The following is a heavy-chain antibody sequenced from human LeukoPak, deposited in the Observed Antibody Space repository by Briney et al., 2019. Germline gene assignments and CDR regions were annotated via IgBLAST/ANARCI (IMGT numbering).Heavy chain of an antibody. J-gene: IGHJ3*02. Sequence: ASEKVSCKASGYTFTSYAMHWVRQAPGQRLEWMGWINAGNGNTKYSQKFQGRVTITRDTSASTAYMELSSLRSEDTAVYYCARRWFGEAAFDIWGQGTMVTVSS. CDR3: ARRWFGEAAFDI. V-gene: IGHV1-3*01. CDR1: GYTFTSYA. D-gene: IGHD3-10*01. CDR2: INAGNGNT.